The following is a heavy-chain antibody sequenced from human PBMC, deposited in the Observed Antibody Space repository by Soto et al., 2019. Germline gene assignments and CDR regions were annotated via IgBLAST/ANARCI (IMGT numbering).Heavy chain of an antibody. D-gene: IGHD3-10*01. J-gene: IGHJ4*02. CDR2: IFDDGTA. Sequence: QVKLQESGPGLATPSVTLSLTCAVSGVSISSGNWWTWVRQSPQRGLEYIGEIFDDGTANYYPSFERRVAISVDTSKNQFSLKLTSVTAADTAIYFCARLVYDTRLNYMYFDFWGQGTLVTVSS. CDR1: GVSISSGNW. V-gene: IGHV4-4*02. CDR3: ARLVYDTRLNYMYFDF.